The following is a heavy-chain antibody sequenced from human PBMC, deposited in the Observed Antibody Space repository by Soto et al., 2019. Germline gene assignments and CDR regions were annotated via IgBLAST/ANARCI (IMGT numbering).Heavy chain of an antibody. J-gene: IGHJ4*02. CDR2: IYYSGST. V-gene: IGHV4-61*01. CDR1: GGSVSSGSYY. Sequence: SETLSLTCPVSGGSVSSGSYYWSWIRQPPGKGLEWIGYIYYSGSTNYNPSLKSRVTISVDTSKNQFSLKLSSVTAADTAVYYCARGRTDYYDSSGYLDYWGQGTLVTVSS. D-gene: IGHD3-22*01. CDR3: ARGRTDYYDSSGYLDY.